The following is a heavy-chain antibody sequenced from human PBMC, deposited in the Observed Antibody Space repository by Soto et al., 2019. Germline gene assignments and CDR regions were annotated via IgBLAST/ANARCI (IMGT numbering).Heavy chain of an antibody. V-gene: IGHV3-9*01. CDR1: GFTFDDYA. CDR2: ISWNSGSI. Sequence: SLRLSCAASGFTFDDYAMHWVRQAPGKGLEWVSGISWNSGSIGYADSVKGRFTISRDNVKNSLYLQMNSLRDEDTALYSCATEKGIAAAGYYYYGMDVWGQGTTVTVSS. CDR3: ATEKGIAAAGYYYYGMDV. D-gene: IGHD6-13*01. J-gene: IGHJ6*02.